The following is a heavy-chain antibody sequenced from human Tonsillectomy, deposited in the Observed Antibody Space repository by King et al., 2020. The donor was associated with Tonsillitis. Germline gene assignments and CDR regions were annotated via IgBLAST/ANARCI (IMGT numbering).Heavy chain of an antibody. CDR1: GGSISSSSYY. Sequence: QLQESGPGLVKPSETLSLTCTVSGGSISSSSYYWGWIRQPPGKGLEWIGSIYYSGSTYYNPYLKSRVTISVDTSKNQFSLKLRSVTAADTAVYYCARTIAAACPQIKSVLCDALDIWGEETMVTVSS. CDR2: IYYSGST. J-gene: IGHJ3*02. CDR3: ARTIAAACPQIKSVLCDALDI. D-gene: IGHD6-13*01. V-gene: IGHV4-39*07.